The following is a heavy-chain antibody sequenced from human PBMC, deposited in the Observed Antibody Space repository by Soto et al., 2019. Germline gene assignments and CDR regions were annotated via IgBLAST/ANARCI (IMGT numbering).Heavy chain of an antibody. V-gene: IGHV3-15*01. CDR1: GFNFRNAW. CDR3: TKDPFCDFCRVFLA. CDR2: IKSKTDGGTT. D-gene: IGHD3-3*01. J-gene: IGHJ4*02. Sequence: PGGSLRPACAASGFNFRNAWRSWVRQAPGKGLEWVGRIKSKTDGGTTDYAAPVKGRLTISRDDSKNTLYLQMNSLKTEDTAVFSCTKDPFCDFCRVFLAGGKGTLVTVSS.